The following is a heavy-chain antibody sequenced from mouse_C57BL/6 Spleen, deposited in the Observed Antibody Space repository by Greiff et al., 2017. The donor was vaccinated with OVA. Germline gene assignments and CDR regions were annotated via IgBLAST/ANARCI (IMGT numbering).Heavy chain of an antibody. Sequence: EVQGVESGGGLVQPGGSLSLSCAASGFTFTDYYMSWVRQPPGKALEWLGFIRNKANGYTTEYSASVKGRFTISRDNSQSILYLQMNALRAEDSATYYCARYDDYDDYFDYWGQGTTLTVSS. J-gene: IGHJ2*01. CDR2: IRNKANGYTT. D-gene: IGHD2-4*01. V-gene: IGHV7-3*01. CDR3: ARYDDYDDYFDY. CDR1: GFTFTDYY.